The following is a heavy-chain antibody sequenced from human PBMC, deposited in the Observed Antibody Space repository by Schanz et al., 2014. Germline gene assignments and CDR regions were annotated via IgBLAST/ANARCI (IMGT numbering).Heavy chain of an antibody. J-gene: IGHJ4*02. D-gene: IGHD3-22*01. CDR1: GYSFTGYY. CDR3: ARAGQDYSDSSGYATYYFGN. Sequence: QVQLVQSGVEVKKPGASVKVSCKASGYSFTGYYMNWVRQAPGQGLEWMGTIIPILDITNYAQKFQGRVTITADKSTSTAYMELSNLRSEDTAVYYCARAGQDYSDSSGYATYYFGNWGQGTLVTVSS. CDR2: IIPILDIT. V-gene: IGHV1-69*09.